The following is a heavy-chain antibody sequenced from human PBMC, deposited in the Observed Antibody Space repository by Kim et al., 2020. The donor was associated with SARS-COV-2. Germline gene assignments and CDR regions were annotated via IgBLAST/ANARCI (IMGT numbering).Heavy chain of an antibody. CDR3: ARNYDFWSGYLKNYYYYYGMDV. CDR1: GGSISSSSYY. J-gene: IGHJ6*02. Sequence: SETLSLTCTVSGGSISSSSYYWGWIRQPPGKGLEWIGSIYYSGSTYYNPSLKSRVTISVDTSKNQFSLKLSSVTAADTAVYYCARNYDFWSGYLKNYYYYYGMDVWGQGTTVTVSS. V-gene: IGHV4-39*01. CDR2: IYYSGST. D-gene: IGHD3-3*01.